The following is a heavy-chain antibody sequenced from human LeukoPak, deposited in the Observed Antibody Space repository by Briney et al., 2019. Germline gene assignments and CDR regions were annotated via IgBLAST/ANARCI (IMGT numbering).Heavy chain of an antibody. CDR3: ARGADSSGYYSIFYFDY. V-gene: IGHV4-59*01. CDR1: GGSISSYY. D-gene: IGHD3-22*01. CDR2: IYYSGST. Sequence: SETLSLTCTVSGGSISSYYWSWIRQPPGKGLEWIGYIYYSGSTNYNPSLKSRVTISVDTSKNQFSLKLSSVTAADTAVYYCARGADSSGYYSIFYFDYWGQGTLVAVSS. J-gene: IGHJ4*02.